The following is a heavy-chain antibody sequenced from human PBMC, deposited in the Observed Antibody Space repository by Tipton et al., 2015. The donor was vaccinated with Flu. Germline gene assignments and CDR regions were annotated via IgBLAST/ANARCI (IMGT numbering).Heavy chain of an antibody. Sequence: TLSLTCAVSGYSISSGYYWGWVRQPPGKGLEWIGTIYHSGSTYYNPSLKSRLTMSVDTSKNQFSLKLSSVTAADTAVYYCASQRWLQSFIDYWGQGTLVTVSS. J-gene: IGHJ4*02. CDR3: ASQRWLQSFIDY. D-gene: IGHD5-24*01. CDR1: GYSISSGYY. CDR2: IYHSGST. V-gene: IGHV4-38-2*01.